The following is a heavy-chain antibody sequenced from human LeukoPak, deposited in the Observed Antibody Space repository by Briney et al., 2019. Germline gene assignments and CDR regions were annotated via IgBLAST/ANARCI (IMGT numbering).Heavy chain of an antibody. CDR2: IYYTGST. J-gene: IGHJ4*02. CDR3: AKRPISSGWNFFDY. CDR1: GGSFSAYY. D-gene: IGHD6-19*01. Sequence: SSETLSLTCTVSGGSFSAYYWTWFRQPPGKELEWIGYIYYTGSTNCNPSLKSRVTISVDTSNYQFSLKLSSVTAADTALYYCAKRPISSGWNFFDYWGQGTLVTVSS. V-gene: IGHV4-59*08.